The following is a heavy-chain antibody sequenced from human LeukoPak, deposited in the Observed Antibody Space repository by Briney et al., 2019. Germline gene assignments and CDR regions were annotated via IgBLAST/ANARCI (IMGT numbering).Heavy chain of an antibody. V-gene: IGHV4-4*07. CDR1: GGSISSYY. J-gene: IGHJ3*02. CDR2: IYTSGST. D-gene: IGHD3-3*01. CDR3: ARAAQRITIFGVVIIGDAFDI. Sequence: SETLSLTCTVSGGSISSYYWSWIRQPAGKGLEWIGRIYTSGSTNYNPSLNSRVTMSVDTSKNQFSLKLSSVTAADTAVYYCARAAQRITIFGVVIIGDAFDIWGQGTMVTVSS.